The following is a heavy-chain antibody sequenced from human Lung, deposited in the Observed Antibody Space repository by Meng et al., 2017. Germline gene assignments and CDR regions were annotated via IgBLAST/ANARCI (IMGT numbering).Heavy chain of an antibody. J-gene: IGHJ5*02. CDR3: VRSSAWVRTGFDP. Sequence: RRQEARPGVATPPEAPSPHGCFSGCTSSTSGYYWGWLRQPPRKGLEWIGSIGHSGFTYYTPSLKSRVAVSLDTSKSQFSLMLTSVTAADTAVYYCVRSSAWVRTGFDPWGQGTLVTVSS. V-gene: IGHV4-39*01. CDR1: GCTSSTSGYY. CDR2: IGHSGFT. D-gene: IGHD6-19*01.